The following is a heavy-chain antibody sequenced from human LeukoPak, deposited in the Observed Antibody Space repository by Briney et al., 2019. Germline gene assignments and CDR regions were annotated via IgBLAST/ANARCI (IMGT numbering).Heavy chain of an antibody. V-gene: IGHV3-74*01. J-gene: IGHJ6*02. Sequence: PGESLRLSCAASGFTFSSEWMHWVRQAPGKGLVWVSRINSDGSSTTYADSVKGRFTISRDNAKNTLYLQMSSLRAEDTAVYHCAREGAAMDVWGQGTMVPVSS. CDR2: INSDGSST. D-gene: IGHD1-26*01. CDR1: GFTFSSEW. CDR3: AREGAAMDV.